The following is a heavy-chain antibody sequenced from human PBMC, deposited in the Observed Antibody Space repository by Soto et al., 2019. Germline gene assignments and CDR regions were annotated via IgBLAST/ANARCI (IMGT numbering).Heavy chain of an antibody. D-gene: IGHD2-2*01. CDR3: ARLVVVAPVANA. CDR1: GGSINYNSYY. CDR2: IFYTGTT. V-gene: IGHV4-39*02. Sequence: ETLSLTCSVSGGSINYNSYYWGWIRQPPGKGLEWVGGIFYTGTTYYSPSLKDRVTISVDTSKNSFSLNLTSVTAADTAVYFCARLVVVAPVANAWGQGTLVTSPQ. J-gene: IGHJ5*02.